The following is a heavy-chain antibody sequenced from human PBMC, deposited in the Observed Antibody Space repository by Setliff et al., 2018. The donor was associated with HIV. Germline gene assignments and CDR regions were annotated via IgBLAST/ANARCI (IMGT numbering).Heavy chain of an antibody. CDR2: GLEWVGHIFHSGST. D-gene: IGHD6-13*01. V-gene: IGHV4-38-2*02. CDR3: ARSPAAEGH. J-gene: IGHJ4*02. Sequence: SETLSLTCTVSGYSINSDYYWAWIRQPPGRGLESPGRGLEWVGHIFHSGSTYYNPSLKSRVSMSIDTSQNQFSLRLTSLTAADTAVYFCARSPAAEGHWGQGTLVTVSS. CDR1: GYSINSDYY.